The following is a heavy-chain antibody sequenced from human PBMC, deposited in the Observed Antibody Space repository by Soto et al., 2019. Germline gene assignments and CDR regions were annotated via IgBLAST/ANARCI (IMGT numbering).Heavy chain of an antibody. V-gene: IGHV4-34*01. D-gene: IGHD3-3*01. J-gene: IGHJ5*02. CDR3: ATRITVFGLLIPPFDP. CDR2: INHTGGT. Sequence: PSETLSLICAVYGGSVNGYYWNWIRQPPGKGLEWIGEINHTGGTHYNPSLKSRVTVSVDTSKNQFSLRLSSVTAADTAIYYCATRITVFGLLIPPFDPWGQGTQVTVSS. CDR1: GGSVNGYY.